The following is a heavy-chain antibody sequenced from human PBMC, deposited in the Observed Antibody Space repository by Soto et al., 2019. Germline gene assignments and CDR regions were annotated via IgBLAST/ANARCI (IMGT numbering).Heavy chain of an antibody. CDR1: GYGFMGYW. CDR2: IYPGDSDT. Sequence: ESLKIPWKAAGYGFMGYWIGWVRQLPGKGLEWMGTIYPGDSDTRYSPSFQGQVTISADKSITTAYLQWSSLKASDTAMYYCARHSRRSSGWYGDYWGQGTPVTVSS. V-gene: IGHV5-51*01. CDR3: ARHSRRSSGWYGDY. D-gene: IGHD6-19*01. J-gene: IGHJ4*02.